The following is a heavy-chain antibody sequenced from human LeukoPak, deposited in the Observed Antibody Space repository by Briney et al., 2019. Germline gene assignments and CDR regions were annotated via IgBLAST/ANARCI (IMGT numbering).Heavy chain of an antibody. J-gene: IGHJ4*02. CDR1: GFTFSSYG. CDR2: ISYDGSNK. D-gene: IGHD3-10*01. Sequence: GGSLRLSCAASGFTFSSYGMHWVRQAPGKGLEWVAVISYDGSNKYYADSVKGRFTISRDNSKNTLYLQMNSLRAEDTAVCYCAKEGGDLYYGSGSYYFDYWGQGTLVTVSS. CDR3: AKEGGDLYYGSGSYYFDY. V-gene: IGHV3-30*18.